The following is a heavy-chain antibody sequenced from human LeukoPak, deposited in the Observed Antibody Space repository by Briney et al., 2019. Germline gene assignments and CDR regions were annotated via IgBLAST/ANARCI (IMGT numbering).Heavy chain of an antibody. Sequence: PGRSLRLSCAASGFTFSSYGMHWVRQAPGKGLEWVAVISYDGSNKYYADSVKGRSTISRDNSKNTLYLQMNSLRAEDTAAYYCAKDPDSSGWYYFDYWGQGTLVTVSS. CDR3: AKDPDSSGWYYFDY. V-gene: IGHV3-30*18. J-gene: IGHJ4*02. CDR1: GFTFSSYG. D-gene: IGHD6-19*01. CDR2: ISYDGSNK.